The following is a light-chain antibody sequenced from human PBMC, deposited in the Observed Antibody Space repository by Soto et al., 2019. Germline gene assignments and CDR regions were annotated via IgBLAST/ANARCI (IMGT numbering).Light chain of an antibody. Sequence: QSALTQPASVSGSPGQSITISCTGTSSDVGSYNLVSWYQQHPGKAPKLMIYEGSKRPSGVSNRFSGSKSGNTASLTISGLQAEEEADYYCSAYTARSTLVFGGGTKLTVL. J-gene: IGLJ3*02. CDR3: SAYTARSTLV. V-gene: IGLV2-14*02. CDR1: SSDVGSYNL. CDR2: EGS.